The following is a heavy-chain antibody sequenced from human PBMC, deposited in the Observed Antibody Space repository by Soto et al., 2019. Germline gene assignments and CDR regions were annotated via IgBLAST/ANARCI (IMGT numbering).Heavy chain of an antibody. V-gene: IGHV3-23*01. J-gene: IGHJ6*02. CDR1: GFTFSSYA. Sequence: GGSLRLSCAASGFTFSSYAMSWVRQAPGKGLEWVSAISGNGGSTYYADSVKGRFTISRDNAKNTVYLQMNSLRAEDTAVYYCARGIQYRYGMDVWGQGTTVTVSS. D-gene: IGHD5-18*01. CDR2: ISGNGGST. CDR3: ARGIQYRYGMDV.